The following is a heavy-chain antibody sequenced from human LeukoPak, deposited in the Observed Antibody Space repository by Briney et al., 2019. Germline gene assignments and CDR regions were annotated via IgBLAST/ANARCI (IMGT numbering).Heavy chain of an antibody. CDR2: IWYDGINK. CDR1: GFTFSSYG. CDR3: ARDAPAFGFYSSSLGY. D-gene: IGHD6-6*01. J-gene: IGHJ4*02. V-gene: IGHV3-33*01. Sequence: GGSLRLSCSASGFTFSSYGMHWVRQAPGGGMEWVAAIWYDGINKYYADSVKGRFTISRDTSKRTLYLQVTSLRAEDTAVYYCARDAPAFGFYSSSLGYWGQGTLVTVSS.